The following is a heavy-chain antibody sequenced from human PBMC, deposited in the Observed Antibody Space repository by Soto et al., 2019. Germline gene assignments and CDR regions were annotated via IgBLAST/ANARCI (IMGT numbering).Heavy chain of an antibody. J-gene: IGHJ3*02. CDR3: ARGPYYYDSSAYYYALGFDI. CDR2: ISRGGTT. CDR1: GGSFSGYY. D-gene: IGHD3-22*01. Sequence: SETLSLTCGVYGGSFSGYYWSWIRQPPGKGLEWIGEISRGGTTNYKPSLKSRVTVSVDTSKNQFSLRLSSVTAADTAVYYCARGPYYYDSSAYYYALGFDIWGQGTLVTVSS. V-gene: IGHV4-34*01.